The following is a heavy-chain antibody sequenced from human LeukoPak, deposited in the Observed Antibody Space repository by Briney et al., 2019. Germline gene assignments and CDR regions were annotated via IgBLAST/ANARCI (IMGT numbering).Heavy chain of an antibody. CDR1: GYTFTSYG. J-gene: IGHJ4*02. Sequence: AASVKVSCKASGYTFTSYGISWVRQAPGQGLEWMGWISAYNGNTNYAQKLQGRVTMTTDTSTSTAYMELRSLRSDDTAVYYCARDVTMIVVVTTPFDYWGQGTLVTVSS. CDR3: ARDVTMIVVVTTPFDY. CDR2: ISAYNGNT. D-gene: IGHD3-22*01. V-gene: IGHV1-18*01.